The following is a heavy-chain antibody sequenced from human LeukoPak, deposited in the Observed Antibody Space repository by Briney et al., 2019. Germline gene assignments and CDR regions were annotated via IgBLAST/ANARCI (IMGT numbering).Heavy chain of an antibody. CDR3: ARDIPYAVTFGGVTVMGSFVLDY. J-gene: IGHJ4*02. Sequence: ASVKVSCKASGHSFTSYYMHWVRQAPGQGPEWMGIINPSGGSTSYAQKFQGRVTLTRDTSTTTVYMELSSLRSEDTAVYYCARDIPYAVTFGGVTVMGSFVLDYWGQGTLVTVSS. V-gene: IGHV1-46*01. CDR1: GHSFTSYY. D-gene: IGHD3-16*02. CDR2: INPSGGST.